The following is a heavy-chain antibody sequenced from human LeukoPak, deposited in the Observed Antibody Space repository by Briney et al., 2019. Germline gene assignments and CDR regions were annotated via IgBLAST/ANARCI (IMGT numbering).Heavy chain of an antibody. CDR2: MSPNSGNT. J-gene: IGHJ4*02. Sequence: ASVKVSCKASGYTFTSYDINWVRQATGQGLEWMGWMSPNSGNTGYAQKFQGRVTMTRNTSISTAYMELSSLRSEDTAVYYCARGLTYYDFWSGYYQRAPYDYWGQGTLVTVSS. CDR1: GYTFTSYD. D-gene: IGHD3-3*01. CDR3: ARGLTYYDFWSGYYQRAPYDY. V-gene: IGHV1-8*01.